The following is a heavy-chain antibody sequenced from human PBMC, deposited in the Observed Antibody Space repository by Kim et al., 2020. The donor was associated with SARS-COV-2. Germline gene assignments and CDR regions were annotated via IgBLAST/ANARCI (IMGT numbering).Heavy chain of an antibody. CDR1: GFTFSTFA. Sequence: GGSLRLSCAASGFTFSTFAMSWVRQAPGKGLEWVSVISGSGSNTVYADSVKGRFTISRDNSKSTLYLQMNSLRADDTAVYYCAKEPRDVRVFDYWGQGNLVTVSS. CDR3: AKEPRDVRVFDY. D-gene: IGHD6-6*01. V-gene: IGHV3-23*01. CDR2: ISGSGSNT. J-gene: IGHJ4*02.